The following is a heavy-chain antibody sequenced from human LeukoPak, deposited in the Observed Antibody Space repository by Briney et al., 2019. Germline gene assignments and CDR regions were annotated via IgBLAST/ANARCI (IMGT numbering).Heavy chain of an antibody. CDR2: ISSSGSII. CDR3: AKGLERESRLDS. Sequence: GGSLRLSCAASGFNFNIYEMNWVRQAPGKGLEWVSYISSSGSIILYADSVKGRFTISRDNAKNLVYLEMNSLRAEDTALYYCAKGLERESRLDSWGQGTLVTVSS. V-gene: IGHV3-48*03. D-gene: IGHD1-1*01. CDR1: GFNFNIYE. J-gene: IGHJ4*02.